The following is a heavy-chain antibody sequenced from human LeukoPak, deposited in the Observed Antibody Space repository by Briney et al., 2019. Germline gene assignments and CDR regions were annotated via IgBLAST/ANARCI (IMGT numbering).Heavy chain of an antibody. V-gene: IGHV6-1*01. Sequence: QTLSLTCAISGDTVSSNSAAWNWIRQSPSRGLEWLVGTYDTANWYNDYASSVKSRITINADTSKNQFSLQLTSVTPDDTAVYYCARDGATADWYFDLWGRGTLVTVSS. CDR2: TYDTANWYN. J-gene: IGHJ2*01. CDR1: GDTVSSNSAA. D-gene: IGHD5-12*01. CDR3: ARDGATADWYFDL.